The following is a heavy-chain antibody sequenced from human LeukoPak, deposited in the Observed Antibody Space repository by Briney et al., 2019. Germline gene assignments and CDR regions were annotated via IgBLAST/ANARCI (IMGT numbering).Heavy chain of an antibody. CDR2: ISGSGYSK. J-gene: IGHJ4*02. CDR3: ARDRLANEGLQLYDF. Sequence: GGSLRLSCVGSEFIFRDYSIGWFPQGPGKGPEWISHISGSGYSKYDADSVKGRFTISRDNAKGSVFFQMNSLRVEDTAVYYCARDRLANEGLQLYDFWGQGTLVTVSS. V-gene: IGHV3-11*04. D-gene: IGHD5-24*01. CDR1: EFIFRDYS.